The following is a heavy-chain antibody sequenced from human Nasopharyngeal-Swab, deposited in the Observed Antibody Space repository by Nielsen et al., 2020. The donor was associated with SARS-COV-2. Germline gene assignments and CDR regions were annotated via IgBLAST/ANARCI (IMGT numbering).Heavy chain of an antibody. CDR2: MNPNSGNT. J-gene: IGHJ4*02. V-gene: IGHV1-8*01. D-gene: IGHD3-9*01. CDR3: ARTEAYDNYEDY. CDR1: GYTFTSYD. Sequence: ASVKVSCKASGYTFTSYDINWVRQATGQGLEWMGWMNPNSGNTGYAQKFQGRVTMTRNTSISTAYMELSSLRSEDTAVYYCARTEAYDNYEDYWGQGTLVTVSS.